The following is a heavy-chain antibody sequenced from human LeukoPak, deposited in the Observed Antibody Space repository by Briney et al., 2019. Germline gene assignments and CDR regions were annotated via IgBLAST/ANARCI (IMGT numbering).Heavy chain of an antibody. CDR3: ARDAGWGYYDL. CDR1: GFTFSTSW. Sequence: GGSLRLSCVASGFTFSTSWVTWVRQAPGKGLEWVANIDKHGSGKYYVDSVKGRFAISRDYASNSVFLQMDSLRAEDTSVYYCARDAGWGYYDLWGQGTPVTVSS. CDR2: IDKHGSGK. J-gene: IGHJ4*02. D-gene: IGHD1-26*01. V-gene: IGHV3-7*01.